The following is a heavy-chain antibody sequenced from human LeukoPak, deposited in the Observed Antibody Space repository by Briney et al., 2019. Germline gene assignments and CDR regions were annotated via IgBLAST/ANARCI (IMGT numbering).Heavy chain of an antibody. J-gene: IGHJ3*02. CDR2: MYYSGIT. D-gene: IGHD4-17*01. Sequence: PSETLSLTCTVSGGSIGSSYWSWIRRPPGKGLEWIGYMYYSGITNYNPSLKSRVTISVDTSKNQFSLKLSSVTAADTAVYYCARPTDYGDAFDIWGQGTIVTVSS. V-gene: IGHV4-59*08. CDR3: ARPTDYGDAFDI. CDR1: GGSIGSSY.